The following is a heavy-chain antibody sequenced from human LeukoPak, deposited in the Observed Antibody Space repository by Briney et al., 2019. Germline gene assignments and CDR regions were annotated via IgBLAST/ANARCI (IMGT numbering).Heavy chain of an antibody. Sequence: GGSLRLSCAASGFTFSSYAMHWVRQAPGRGLEWVAVISYDGSNKYYADSVKGRFTISRDNSKNTLYLQMNSLRAEDTAVYYCAREVGVQLWLNYYGMDVWGQGTTVTVSS. J-gene: IGHJ6*02. CDR2: ISYDGSNK. CDR3: AREVGVQLWLNYYGMDV. V-gene: IGHV3-30*04. D-gene: IGHD5-18*01. CDR1: GFTFSSYA.